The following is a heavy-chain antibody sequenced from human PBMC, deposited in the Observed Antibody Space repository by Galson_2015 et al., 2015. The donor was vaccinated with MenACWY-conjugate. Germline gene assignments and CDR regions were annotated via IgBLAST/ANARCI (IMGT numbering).Heavy chain of an antibody. V-gene: IGHV3-20*01. CDR2: INWNGDRT. D-gene: IGHD6-19*01. CDR3: AIVVVQWLVRPSTHFDI. CDR1: GFTFDDHG. J-gene: IGHJ3*02. Sequence: SLRLSCAGSGFTFDDHGMNWVRQAPGKGLEWVSSINWNGDRTGYADSVKGRFTISRDNAKNSLYLQMNNLRAEDTAFYHCAIVVVQWLVRPSTHFDIWGQGTLLTVSS.